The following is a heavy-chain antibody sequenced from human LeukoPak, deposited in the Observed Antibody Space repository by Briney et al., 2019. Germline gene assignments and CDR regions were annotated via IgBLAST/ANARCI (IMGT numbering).Heavy chain of an antibody. J-gene: IGHJ5*02. V-gene: IGHV4-38-2*02. CDR1: GYSISSGYY. CDR3: ARWRVEQQYGSWFDP. Sequence: SETLSLTCTVSGYSISSGYYWGWIRQPPGKGLEWIGSIYHSGSTYYNPSLKSRVTISVDTSKNQFSLKLSSVTAADTAVYYCARWRVEQQYGSWFDPWGQGTLVTVSS. D-gene: IGHD6-13*01. CDR2: IYHSGST.